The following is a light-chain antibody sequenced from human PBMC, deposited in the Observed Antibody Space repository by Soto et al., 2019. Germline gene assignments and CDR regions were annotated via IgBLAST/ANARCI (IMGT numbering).Light chain of an antibody. CDR1: QGVSVL. V-gene: IGKV3-15*01. CDR3: QQYNNWPPKT. CDR2: GAT. J-gene: IGKJ4*01. Sequence: IVMTQCGAILPVSLLERATVSCSVSQGVSVLLAWYQQKPGQAPRLLIHGATTRATGIPARFSGSGSGTEFTLTISSLQSEDFAVYYCQQYNNWPPKTFGGGTKVDIK.